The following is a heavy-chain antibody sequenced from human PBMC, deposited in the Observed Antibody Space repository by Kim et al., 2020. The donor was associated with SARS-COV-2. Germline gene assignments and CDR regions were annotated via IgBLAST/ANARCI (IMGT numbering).Heavy chain of an antibody. Sequence: SETLSLTCTVSGGSISSYYWSWIRQPPGKGLEWIGYIYYSGSTNYNPSLKSRVTISVDTSKNQFSLKLSSVTAADTAVYYCARRGAYCGGDCYQYWGQGTLVTVSS. V-gene: IGHV4-59*08. CDR2: IYYSGST. D-gene: IGHD2-21*02. CDR3: ARRGAYCGGDCYQY. CDR1: GGSISSYY. J-gene: IGHJ4*02.